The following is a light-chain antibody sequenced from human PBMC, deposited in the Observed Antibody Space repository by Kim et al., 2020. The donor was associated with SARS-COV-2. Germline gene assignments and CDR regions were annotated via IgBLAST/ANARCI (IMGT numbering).Light chain of an antibody. CDR3: QAWDSSIATVV. Sequence: PGQTASITCSGDKLGDKYACWYQQKPGQSPVLVIYQDSKRPSGIPERFSGSNSGNTATLTISGTQAMDEADYYCQAWDSSIATVVFGGGTKLTVL. J-gene: IGLJ2*01. CDR2: QDS. V-gene: IGLV3-1*01. CDR1: KLGDKY.